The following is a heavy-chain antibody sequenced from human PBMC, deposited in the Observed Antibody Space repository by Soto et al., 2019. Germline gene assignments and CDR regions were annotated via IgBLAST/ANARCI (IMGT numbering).Heavy chain of an antibody. Sequence: QVQLVQSGAEVKKPGSSVKVSCKASGCTFSSYAISWVRQAPGQGLEWMGGIIPIFGTANYAQKFQGRVTITADKSTSPAYTELSSLRSEDTAVYYCERGPRITMVRGVISDYYYYGMDVWGQGTTVTVSS. CDR1: GCTFSSYA. V-gene: IGHV1-69*06. CDR3: ERGPRITMVRGVISDYYYYGMDV. J-gene: IGHJ6*02. CDR2: IIPIFGTA. D-gene: IGHD3-10*01.